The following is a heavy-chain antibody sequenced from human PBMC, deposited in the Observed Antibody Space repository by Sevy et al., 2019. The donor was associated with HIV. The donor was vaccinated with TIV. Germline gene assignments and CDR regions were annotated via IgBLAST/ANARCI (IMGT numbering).Heavy chain of an antibody. D-gene: IGHD5-12*01. CDR2: INSDGSST. Sequence: GGSLRLSCAASGFTFSSYWMHWVRQAPGKGLVWVSRINSDGSSTSYADSVKGRFTISRDNAKNTLYLQMNSLRAEDTAVYYCARGNLRASRFDYWGQGTLVTVSS. V-gene: IGHV3-74*01. CDR3: ARGNLRASRFDY. J-gene: IGHJ4*02. CDR1: GFTFSSYW.